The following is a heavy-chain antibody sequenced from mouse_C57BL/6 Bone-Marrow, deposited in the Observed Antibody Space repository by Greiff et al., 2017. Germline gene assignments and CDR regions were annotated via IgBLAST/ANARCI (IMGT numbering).Heavy chain of an antibody. V-gene: IGHV1-69*01. Sequence: QVQLKQPGAELVMPGASVKLSCKASGYTFTSYWMHWVKQRPGQGLEWIGEIDPSDSYTNYNQKFKGKSTLTVDKSSSTAYMQLSSLTSEDSAVYYCAIYYYVYWGQGTTLTVSS. J-gene: IGHJ2*01. D-gene: IGHD1-1*01. CDR1: GYTFTSYW. CDR3: AIYYYVY. CDR2: IDPSDSYT.